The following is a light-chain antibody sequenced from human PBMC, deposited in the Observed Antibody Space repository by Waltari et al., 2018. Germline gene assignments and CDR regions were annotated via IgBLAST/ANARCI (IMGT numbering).Light chain of an antibody. Sequence: DIVMTQSPGSLVVTRGGRANINCKSGQDILYNSNNKNYLAWYQHKPGQSPKLLFYWASTRASGVPDRFSGSGSGTDFPLTISRVQAEDVAIYYCQQYYKTPSFGGGTKVE. CDR3: QQYYKTPS. V-gene: IGKV4-1*01. J-gene: IGKJ4*01. CDR2: WAS. CDR1: QDILYNSNNKNY.